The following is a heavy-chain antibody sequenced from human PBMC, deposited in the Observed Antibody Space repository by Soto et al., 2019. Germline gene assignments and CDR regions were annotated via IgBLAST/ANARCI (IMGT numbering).Heavy chain of an antibody. CDR2: INWNDDK. Sequence: QITLKESGPTLVKVTQTVTLTCTFSGFSLSSTGVGVGWIRQPPGKALEGLALINWNDDKRYNPSLKSRLTITKDTSKNQVVLTMNNMDPVYTATYYCARRGHNSGFFYYNYRGQGTLVSVCS. V-gene: IGHV2-5*01. CDR3: ARRGHNSGFFYYNY. D-gene: IGHD3-22*01. J-gene: IGHJ4*02. CDR1: GFSLSSTGVG.